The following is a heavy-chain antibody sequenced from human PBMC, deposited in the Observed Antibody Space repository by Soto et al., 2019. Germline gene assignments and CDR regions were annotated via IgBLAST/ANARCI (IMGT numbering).Heavy chain of an antibody. V-gene: IGHV4-31*03. J-gene: IGHJ6*02. CDR3: ARELRLGYWSGDSCKDSYYAMDV. Sequence: SETLSLTCTVSSGSISRGGHYWSWIRQHPGKGLEWIGNIYYSGSTYYNPSLKSRVTISVDTSKNQFSLKLTSVTAADTAVYYCARELRLGYWSGDSCKDSYYAMDVWGQGTTVTVSS. CDR1: SGSISRGGHY. CDR2: IYYSGST. D-gene: IGHD2-15*01.